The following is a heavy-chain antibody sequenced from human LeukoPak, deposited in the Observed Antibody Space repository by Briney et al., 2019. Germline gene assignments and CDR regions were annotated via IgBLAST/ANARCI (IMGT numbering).Heavy chain of an antibody. Sequence: GGSLRLSCAASGFTVSSKYMSWVRQAPGKGLEWVSIIYSDGSTYYADSVKGRFTISRDNSQNTVFLQMNSLRAEDTALYYCARVSKGDFWSGYPYYYYMDVWGKGTTVTVSS. V-gene: IGHV3-53*01. CDR1: GFTVSSKY. CDR3: ARVSKGDFWSGYPYYYYMDV. CDR2: IYSDGST. J-gene: IGHJ6*03. D-gene: IGHD3-3*01.